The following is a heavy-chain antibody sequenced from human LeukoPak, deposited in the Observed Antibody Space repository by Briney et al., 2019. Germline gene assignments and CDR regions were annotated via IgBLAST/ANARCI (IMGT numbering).Heavy chain of an antibody. CDR1: GYSFTTYW. J-gene: IGHJ4*02. CDR3: VRLDSAGWHYFDY. Sequence: GESLKISCKGSGYSFTTYWIGWVRQMPGKGLESMGIIYPADSDTKYSPSFQGQVTISADKSISTTYLRWSSLKTSDTAMYYCVRLDSAGWHYFDYWGQGTLVTVSP. D-gene: IGHD6-19*01. V-gene: IGHV5-51*01. CDR2: IYPADSDT.